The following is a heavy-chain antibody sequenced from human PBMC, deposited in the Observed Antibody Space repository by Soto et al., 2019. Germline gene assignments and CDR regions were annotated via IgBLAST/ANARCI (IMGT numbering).Heavy chain of an antibody. CDR2: IIPILGIA. CDR1: GGTFSSYA. V-gene: IGHV1-69*04. CDR3: ARDDRYGSSSFGY. Sequence: ASVKVSCKASGGTFSSYAISWVRQAPGQGLEWMGRIIPILGIANYAQKFQGRVTITADKSTSTAYMELSSLRSEDTAVYYCARDDRYGSSSFGYWGQGTLVTVSS. D-gene: IGHD6-6*01. J-gene: IGHJ4*02.